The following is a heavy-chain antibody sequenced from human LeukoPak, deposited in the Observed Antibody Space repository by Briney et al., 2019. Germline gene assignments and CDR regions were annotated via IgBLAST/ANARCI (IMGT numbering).Heavy chain of an antibody. CDR2: ISAGGGGT. CDR1: GFTFSSYA. J-gene: IGHJ4*02. V-gene: IGHV3-23*01. CDR3: AKNLYYYDSSGHLFDY. D-gene: IGHD3-22*01. Sequence: GGSLSLSCAASGFTFSSYAMSWVRQAPGKGLEWVSPISAGGGGTYYPDSVKGRFTISRDNSKNTLYLQMNSLRAEDTAVYYCAKNLYYYDSSGHLFDYWGQGTLVTVSS.